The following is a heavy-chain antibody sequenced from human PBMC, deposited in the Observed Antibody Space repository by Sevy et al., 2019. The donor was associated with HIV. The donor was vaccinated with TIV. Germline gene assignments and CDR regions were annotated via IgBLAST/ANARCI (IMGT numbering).Heavy chain of an antibody. J-gene: IGHJ3*02. D-gene: IGHD6-13*01. CDR1: GASIRDSSYY. Sequence: SETLSLTCTVSGASIRDSSYYWAWIRQPPGKGLGGIGKFYSYGGTSYNSSLKIRVTISVDTSKNQFSLSLTSVTAADTAIYFCARSMEQQLDAFDIWGQGTMVTVSS. CDR3: ARSMEQQLDAFDI. V-gene: IGHV4-39*01. CDR2: FYSYGGT.